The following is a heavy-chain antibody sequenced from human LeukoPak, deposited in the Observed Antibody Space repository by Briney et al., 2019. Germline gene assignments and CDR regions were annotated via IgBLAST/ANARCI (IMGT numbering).Heavy chain of an antibody. CDR3: ARGLQVEAATLYAFDI. Sequence: GASVKVSCKASGYTFTGYXXXWVRQAPGQGXXWXGXXNPNSGGTNYAQKFQGWVTMTRDTSISTAYMELSRLRSDDTAVYYCARGLQVEAATLYAFDIWGQGTMVTVSS. J-gene: IGHJ3*02. CDR2: XNPNSGGT. D-gene: IGHD2-15*01. CDR1: GYTFTGYX. V-gene: IGHV1-2*04.